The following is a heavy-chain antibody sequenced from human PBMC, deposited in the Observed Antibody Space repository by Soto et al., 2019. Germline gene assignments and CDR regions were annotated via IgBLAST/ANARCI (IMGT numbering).Heavy chain of an antibody. CDR3: ARFSSSHPDYYYYYYGMDV. CDR2: ISSSGSTI. D-gene: IGHD6-6*01. Sequence: GGSLRLSCAASGFAFSSYEMNWVRQAPGEGLEWVSYISSSGSTIYYADSVKGRFTISRDNAKNSLYLQMNSLRAEDTAVYYCARFSSSHPDYYYYYYGMDVWGQGTTVTVSS. J-gene: IGHJ6*02. V-gene: IGHV3-48*03. CDR1: GFAFSSYE.